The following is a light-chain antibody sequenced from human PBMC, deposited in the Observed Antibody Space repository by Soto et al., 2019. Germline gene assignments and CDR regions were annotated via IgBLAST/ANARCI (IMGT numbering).Light chain of an antibody. V-gene: IGLV2-14*01. CDR2: DVS. CDR1: SSDVGGYNY. J-gene: IGLJ2*01. CDR3: SSYTSSSTLVV. Sequence: ALTQPASVSGSPGQSITISCTGTSSDVGGYNYVSWYQQHPGKAPKLMIYDVSNRPSGVSNRFSGSKSGNTASLTISGLQAEDEADYYCSSYTSSSTLVVFGGGTQLTVL.